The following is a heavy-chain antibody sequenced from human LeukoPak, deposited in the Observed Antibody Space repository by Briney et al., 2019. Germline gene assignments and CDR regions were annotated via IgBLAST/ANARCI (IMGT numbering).Heavy chain of an antibody. Sequence: PGGSLRLSCAASGFTFINAWMNWFRQAPGKGLEWVARIKPNTDGATTHYAAPVAGRFTISRDDSKNTLSLQMNSLKIEDTAVYYCTADLAGGSKAIDYWGQGTLVTVSS. V-gene: IGHV3-15*05. D-gene: IGHD3-10*01. CDR3: TADLAGGSKAIDY. CDR2: IKPNTDGATT. J-gene: IGHJ4*02. CDR1: GFTFINAW.